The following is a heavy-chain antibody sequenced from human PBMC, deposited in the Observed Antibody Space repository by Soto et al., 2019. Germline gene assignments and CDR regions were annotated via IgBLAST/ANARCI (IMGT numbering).Heavy chain of an antibody. CDR2: ISYDGSNK. V-gene: IGHV3-30*18. Sequence: GGSLRLSCAASGFTFSGYGMHWVRQAPGKGLEWVAVISYDGSNKYYADSVKGRFSISRDNSKNTLYLQMSSLRAEDTAVYYCVKDGSSGWPYYYGMDVWGQGTTVTVSS. J-gene: IGHJ6*02. CDR3: VKDGSSGWPYYYGMDV. CDR1: GFTFSGYG. D-gene: IGHD6-19*01.